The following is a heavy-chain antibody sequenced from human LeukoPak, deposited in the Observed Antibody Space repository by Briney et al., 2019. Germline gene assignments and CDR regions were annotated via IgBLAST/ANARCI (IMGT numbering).Heavy chain of an antibody. CDR1: GFTFNNFG. J-gene: IGHJ6*02. CDR2: IKQDGSEK. V-gene: IGHV3-7*01. CDR3: ASESPTVTTEAYGMDV. Sequence: PGGSLRLSCAASGFTFNNFGVHWVRQAPWKGLEWVANIKQDGSEKYYVDSVKGRFTISRDNAKNSLYLQMNSLRAEDTAVYYCASESPTVTTEAYGMDVWGQGTTVTVSS. D-gene: IGHD4-17*01.